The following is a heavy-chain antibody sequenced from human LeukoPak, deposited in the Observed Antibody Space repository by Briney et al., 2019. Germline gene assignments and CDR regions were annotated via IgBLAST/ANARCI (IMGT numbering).Heavy chain of an antibody. CDR2: MSGDGEKT. V-gene: IGHV3-43*02. Sequence: GGSLRLSCAASGFTFIDYAIHWVRQAPGKGLEWVSLMSGDGEKTYYAESVKGRFTISRDNGKKSLFLQMSSLRTEDTALYYCANRADYGSGIFQHWGQSALVIVSS. J-gene: IGHJ1*01. CDR1: GFTFIDYA. D-gene: IGHD3-10*01. CDR3: ANRADYGSGIFQH.